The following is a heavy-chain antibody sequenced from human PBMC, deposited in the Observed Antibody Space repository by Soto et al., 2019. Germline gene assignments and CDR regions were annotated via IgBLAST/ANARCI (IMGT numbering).Heavy chain of an antibody. Sequence: LIVSWASSGVTFSSYCMHLVLQAPGKGLEWVAVISYDGSNKYYADSVKGRFTISRDNSKNTLYLQMNSLRAEDTAVYYCPKGGAIVAVVAADAFDICGQRTMVTVSS. CDR1: GVTFSSYC. J-gene: IGHJ3*02. CDR3: PKGGAIVAVVAADAFDI. CDR2: ISYDGSNK. D-gene: IGHD2-15*01. V-gene: IGHV3-30*18.